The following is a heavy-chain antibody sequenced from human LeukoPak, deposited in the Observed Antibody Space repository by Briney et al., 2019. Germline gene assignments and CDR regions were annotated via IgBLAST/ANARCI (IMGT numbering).Heavy chain of an antibody. V-gene: IGHV3-30*02. CDR1: GFTFTSYG. D-gene: IGHD5-18*01. J-gene: IGHJ4*02. CDR2: IGSDESNK. Sequence: GGSLRLSCAASGFTFTSYGIHWVRQAPGKGLEWVAFIGSDESNKYYADSAKGRFTISRENSKNTLYLQMNSLRAEDTGVYYCAKDHGYSQDYWGQGALVTVPS. CDR3: AKDHGYSQDY.